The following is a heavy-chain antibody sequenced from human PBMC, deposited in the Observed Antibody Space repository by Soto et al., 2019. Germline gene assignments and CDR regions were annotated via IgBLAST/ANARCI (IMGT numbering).Heavy chain of an antibody. D-gene: IGHD3-10*01. J-gene: IGHJ6*02. CDR3: ARVWGSGSYYYYSGMDV. CDR1: GGSISSYY. V-gene: IGHV4-59*01. Sequence: SETLSLTCTVSGGSISSYYWSWIRQPPGKGLEWIGYIYYSGSTNYNPSLKSRVTISVDTSKNQFSLKLSSVTAADTAVYYCARVWGSGSYYYYSGMDVWGQGTTVTVSS. CDR2: IYYSGST.